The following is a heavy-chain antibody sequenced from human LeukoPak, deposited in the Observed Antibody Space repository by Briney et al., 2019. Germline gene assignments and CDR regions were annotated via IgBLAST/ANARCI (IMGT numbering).Heavy chain of an antibody. CDR3: ARDPRYYYDSSGYYDY. CDR1: GYTFTSYY. V-gene: IGHV1-46*01. D-gene: IGHD3-22*01. CDR2: INPSGGST. Sequence: ASVKVSCKASGYTFTSYYMHWVRQAPGQGLEWMGIINPSGGSTSYAQKFQGRVTMTRDTSTSTVYMELSSLRSEDTAVYYCARDPRYYYDSSGYYDYWGQGTLVTVSS. J-gene: IGHJ4*02.